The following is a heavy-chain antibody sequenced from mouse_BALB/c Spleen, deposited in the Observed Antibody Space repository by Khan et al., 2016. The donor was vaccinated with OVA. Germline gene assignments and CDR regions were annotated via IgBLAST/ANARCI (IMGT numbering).Heavy chain of an antibody. J-gene: IGHJ2*01. CDR1: GFNIKDYY. D-gene: IGHD2-5*01. Sequence: VQLQQSGAELVRSGASVKLSCTASGFNIKDYYLHWVKQRPKQGLEWIGWIDPATGKTDYAPKFQGKATLTADTSSNTAYLLLTSLTSEDTAVFYCNTGSNFLWGQGTTLTVSS. CDR3: NTGSNFL. V-gene: IGHV14-4*02. CDR2: IDPATGKT.